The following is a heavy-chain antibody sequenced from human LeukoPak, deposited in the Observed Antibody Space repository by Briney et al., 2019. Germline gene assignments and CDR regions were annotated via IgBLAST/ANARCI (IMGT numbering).Heavy chain of an antibody. Sequence: PSETPSLTCAVYGGSFSGYYWSWIRQPPGKGLEWIGEINHSGSTNYNPALKSRVTISVDTSKNQFSLKLSSVTAADTAVYYCARRAKYYGSGSYSRNYYYYYMDVWGKGTTVTISS. CDR3: ARRAKYYGSGSYSRNYYYYYMDV. CDR2: INHSGST. J-gene: IGHJ6*03. CDR1: GGSFSGYY. V-gene: IGHV4-34*01. D-gene: IGHD3-10*01.